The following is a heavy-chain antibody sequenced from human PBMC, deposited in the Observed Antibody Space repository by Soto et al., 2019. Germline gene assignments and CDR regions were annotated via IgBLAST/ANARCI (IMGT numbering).Heavy chain of an antibody. CDR1: GFTVSSNY. V-gene: IGHV3-53*01. D-gene: IGHD1-26*01. Sequence: EVQLVESGGGLIQPGGSLRLSCAASGFTVSSNYMTWVRQAPGKGLEWVSVIYSGGRTYYADSVKGRFTISRDNAKNSLYLQMNSLRAEDTAVYYCARDYSIPWGQGTLVTVSS. CDR2: IYSGGRT. CDR3: ARDYSIP. J-gene: IGHJ4*02.